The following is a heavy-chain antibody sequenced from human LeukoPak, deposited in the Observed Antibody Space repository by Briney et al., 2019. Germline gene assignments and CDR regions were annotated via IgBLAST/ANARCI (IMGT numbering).Heavy chain of an antibody. V-gene: IGHV3-64D*09. CDR1: LFSLSSYA. CDR3: VRGYSFGPYGMDV. D-gene: IGHD2-15*01. CDR2: ISDSGGST. J-gene: IGHJ6*01. Sequence: GGALRHSCLDPLFSLSSYAMHWVRPAPGKGLEYVSAISDSGGSTFYADSVKGRFTISRDNSKNTLYLQMSSLRAEDTAVYFCVRGYSFGPYGMDVWGQGTTVTVSS.